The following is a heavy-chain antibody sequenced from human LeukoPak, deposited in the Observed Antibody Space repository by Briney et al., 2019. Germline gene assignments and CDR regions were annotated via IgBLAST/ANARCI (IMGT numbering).Heavy chain of an antibody. V-gene: IGHV3-48*01. CDR3: ASGGSLLRAYYYYMDV. CDR2: IGTSSFSI. D-gene: IGHD2-15*01. CDR1: GFTFSNYG. Sequence: GGSLRLSCAASGFTFSNYGMNWVRQAPGKGLEWVSHIGTSSFSIHYADSVKGRFTVSRDNAKNSLYLQMNSLRAEDTAVYYCASGGSLLRAYYYYMDVWGKGTTVTVSS. J-gene: IGHJ6*03.